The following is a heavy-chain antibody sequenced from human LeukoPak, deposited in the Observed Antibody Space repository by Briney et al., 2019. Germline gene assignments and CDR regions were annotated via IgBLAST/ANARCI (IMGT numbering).Heavy chain of an antibody. J-gene: IGHJ6*02. CDR2: IIPILGIA. D-gene: IGHD3-9*01. CDR3: ARGADILTGFDYYYYGMDV. Sequence: SVKVSCKASGGTFSSYAISWVRQAPGQGLEWMGRIIPILGIANYAQKFQGRVTITADKSTSTAYMELSSLRSEGTAVYYCARGADILTGFDYYYYGMDVWGQGTTVTVSS. CDR1: GGTFSSYA. V-gene: IGHV1-69*04.